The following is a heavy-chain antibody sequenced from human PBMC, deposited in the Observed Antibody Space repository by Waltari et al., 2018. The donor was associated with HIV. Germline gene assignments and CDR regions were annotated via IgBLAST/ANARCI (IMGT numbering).Heavy chain of an antibody. CDR1: GFTFSNYA. D-gene: IGHD1-1*01. V-gene: IGHV3-23*01. J-gene: IGHJ4*02. CDR3: ATHTTTSIGGQLVFDY. CDR2: ISGSEGRT. Sequence: EVKLLQSRGGLLQPGGSLRLSCAASGFTFSNYAMSWVRQAPGKGLQWVSVISGSEGRTQYTESVKGRFTISRDNYKNTLYLQMNSLRGDDTAEYYCATHTTTSIGGQLVFDYWGQGALVIVSS.